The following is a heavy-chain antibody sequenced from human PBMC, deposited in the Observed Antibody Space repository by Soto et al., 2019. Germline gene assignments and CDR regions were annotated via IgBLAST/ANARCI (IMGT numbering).Heavy chain of an antibody. V-gene: IGHV3-23*01. CDR3: AHPRGDGVCDAYDI. Sequence: GGSLRLSCVASGFTFSTYAMSWVRQVPGKGLEWVSAISPSAGDAYYVDSVKGRFTISRDNSMKALYLQMNSLRTEDTAVYYCAHPRGDGVCDAYDIWGQGTMVTVSS. CDR1: GFTFSTYA. CDR2: ISPSAGDA. D-gene: IGHD3-10*01. J-gene: IGHJ3*02.